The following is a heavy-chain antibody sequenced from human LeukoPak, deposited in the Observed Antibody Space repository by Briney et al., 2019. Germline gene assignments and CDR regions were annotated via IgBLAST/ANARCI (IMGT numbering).Heavy chain of an antibody. CDR2: ISYDGSNK. D-gene: IGHD6-6*01. J-gene: IGHJ4*02. V-gene: IGHV3-30*03. Sequence: PGGSLRLSCAASGFTFSSYGMHWVRQAPGKGLEWVAVISYDGSNKYYADSVKGRFTISRDNSKNTLYLQMNSQRAEDTAVYYCASSRRKMTEFVRVNFDYWGQGTLVTVSS. CDR3: ASSRRKMTEFVRVNFDY. CDR1: GFTFSSYG.